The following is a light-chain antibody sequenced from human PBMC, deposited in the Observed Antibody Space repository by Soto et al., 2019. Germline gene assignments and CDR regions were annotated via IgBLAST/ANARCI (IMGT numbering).Light chain of an antibody. V-gene: IGLV2-14*01. Sequence: QSVLTQPASVSGSPGQSITISCTGTSSDVGRYNYVSWYQQHPGKAPKLMIYEVNNRPSGVSNRFSGSKSGNTASLTISGLQAEDEADYYCSSYTFSSTLVFGGGTKVTVL. CDR1: SSDVGRYNY. CDR3: SSYTFSSTLV. CDR2: EVN. J-gene: IGLJ3*02.